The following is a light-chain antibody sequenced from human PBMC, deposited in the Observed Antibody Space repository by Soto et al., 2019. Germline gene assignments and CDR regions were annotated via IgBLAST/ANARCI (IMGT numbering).Light chain of an antibody. V-gene: IGKV3-11*01. CDR1: QSVSSY. Sequence: EIVLTQSQATLSLSPGERATLSCRASQSVSSYLAWYQQKPGQAPRLLIYDASNRATGIPDRFSGSGSGTDFTLTISRLEPEDFAVYYCQQFSSYPLTFGGGTKVDIK. CDR2: DAS. J-gene: IGKJ4*01. CDR3: QQFSSYPLT.